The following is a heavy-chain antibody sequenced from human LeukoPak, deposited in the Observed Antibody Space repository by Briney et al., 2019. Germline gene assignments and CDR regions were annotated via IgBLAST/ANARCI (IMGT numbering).Heavy chain of an antibody. CDR2: IYPGDSDT. Sequence: GESLKISCKGSGYSFTSYWIGWVRQMPGKGLEWIGIIYPGDSDTRYSPSFQGQVTISADKSISTAYLQWSSLKASDTAMYYCARPYCGGDCYSGDWYFDLWGRGTLVTVSS. J-gene: IGHJ2*01. CDR1: GYSFTSYW. CDR3: ARPYCGGDCYSGDWYFDL. V-gene: IGHV5-51*01. D-gene: IGHD2-21*02.